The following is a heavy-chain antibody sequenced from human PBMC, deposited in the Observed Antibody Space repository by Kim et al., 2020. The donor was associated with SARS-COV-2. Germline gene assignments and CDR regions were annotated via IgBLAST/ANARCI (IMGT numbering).Heavy chain of an antibody. CDR1: GYTLTELS. CDR3: ATTVLWFDGMDV. Sequence: ASVKVSCKVSGYTLTELSMHWVRQAPGKGLEWMGGFDPEDGETIYAQKFQGRVTMTEDTSTDTAYMELSSLRSEDTAVYYCATTVLWFDGMDVWGQGTTVTVSS. V-gene: IGHV1-24*01. D-gene: IGHD3-10*01. CDR2: FDPEDGET. J-gene: IGHJ6*02.